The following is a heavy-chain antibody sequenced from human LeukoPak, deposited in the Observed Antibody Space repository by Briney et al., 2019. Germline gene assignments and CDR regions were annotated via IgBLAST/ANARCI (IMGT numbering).Heavy chain of an antibody. D-gene: IGHD6-13*01. CDR3: ARTPLSSIAAGGYYYYYYMDV. Sequence: SQTLSLTCAISGDSVSSNSAAWNWIRQSPSRGLEWLGRTYYRSKWYNDYAVSVKSRITINPDTSKNQFSLQLNSVTPEDTAVYYCARTPLSSIAAGGYYYYYYMDVWGKETTVTVSS. J-gene: IGHJ6*03. CDR2: TYYRSKWYN. V-gene: IGHV6-1*01. CDR1: GDSVSSNSAA.